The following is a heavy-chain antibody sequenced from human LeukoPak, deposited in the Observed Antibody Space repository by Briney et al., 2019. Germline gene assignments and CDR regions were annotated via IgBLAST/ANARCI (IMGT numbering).Heavy chain of an antibody. Sequence: PSETLSLTCTVSGGSISSYYWSWIRQPPGKGLEWIGYIYYSGSTNYNPSLKSRVTISVDTSKNQFSLKLSSVTAADTAVYYCARAGFYAPRGAFDIWGQGTMATVSS. CDR1: GGSISSYY. CDR3: ARAGFYAPRGAFDI. J-gene: IGHJ3*02. CDR2: IYYSGST. D-gene: IGHD3-10*01. V-gene: IGHV4-59*01.